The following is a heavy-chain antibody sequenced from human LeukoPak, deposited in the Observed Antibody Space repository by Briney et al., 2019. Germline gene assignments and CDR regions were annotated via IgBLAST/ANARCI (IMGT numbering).Heavy chain of an antibody. J-gene: IGHJ6*02. V-gene: IGHV1-69*04. Sequence: SVKVSCKASGGTFSSYAISWVRQAPGQGLEWMGRIIPIFGMANYAQKFQGRVTITAGKSTSTAYMELSSLRSEDTAVYYCARDLKEGGFLEWLLSPSYYYGMDVWGQGTTVTVSS. CDR3: ARDLKEGGFLEWLLSPSYYYGMDV. CDR1: GGTFSSYA. D-gene: IGHD3-3*01. CDR2: IIPIFGMA.